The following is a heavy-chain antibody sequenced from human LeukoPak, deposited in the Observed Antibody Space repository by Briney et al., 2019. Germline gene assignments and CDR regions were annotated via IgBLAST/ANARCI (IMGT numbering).Heavy chain of an antibody. J-gene: IGHJ4*02. V-gene: IGHV5-51*01. D-gene: IGHD5-24*01. Sequence: GESLKISCKASGYTFTSYWIGWVRLVPGKGLDWMGVIHPGDSDARYSPSFQGQVTISADKSISTAYLQWSSLKASDTAMYYCARSGGDGYSLDYWGQGTLVTVPS. CDR3: ARSGGDGYSLDY. CDR2: IHPGDSDA. CDR1: GYTFTSYW.